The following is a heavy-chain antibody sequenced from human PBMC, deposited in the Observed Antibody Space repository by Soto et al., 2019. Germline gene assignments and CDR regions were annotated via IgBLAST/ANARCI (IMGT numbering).Heavy chain of an antibody. CDR3: ARVDDFELRDMGMDV. J-gene: IGHJ6*02. D-gene: IGHD3-3*01. V-gene: IGHV3-48*02. CDR1: GFTFSSYS. CDR2: ISSSSSTI. Sequence: PGGSLRLSCAASGFTFSSYSMNWVRQAPGKGLEWVSYISSSSSTIYYADSVKGRFTISRDNAKNSLYLQMNSLRDEDTAVYYCARVDDFELRDMGMDVWGQGTTVTVSS.